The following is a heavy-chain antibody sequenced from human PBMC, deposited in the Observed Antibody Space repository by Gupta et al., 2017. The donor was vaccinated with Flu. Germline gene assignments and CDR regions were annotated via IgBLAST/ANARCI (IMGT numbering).Heavy chain of an antibody. CDR3: ARDKRGGSGWFVFDY. D-gene: IGHD6-19*01. J-gene: IGHJ4*02. Sequence: QAPGEGLEGMGGINPNTGDTNYAQNCQGRVAMTRDTSISTAYMELSSLRSDDTAVYYCARDKRGGSGWFVFDYWGQGTLVTVSS. CDR2: INPNTGDT. V-gene: IGHV1-2*02.